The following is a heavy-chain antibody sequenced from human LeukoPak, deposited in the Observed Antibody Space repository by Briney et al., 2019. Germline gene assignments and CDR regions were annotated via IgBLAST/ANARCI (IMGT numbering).Heavy chain of an antibody. Sequence: GGSLRLSCAASGFTFDDYAMHWVRQAPGKGLEWVSGISWNSGSIGYADSVKGRFTISRDNAKNSLYLQMNSLRAEDTALYYCAKEHYGGNFRGNYYYYGMDVWGQGTTVTVSS. CDR1: GFTFDDYA. V-gene: IGHV3-9*01. J-gene: IGHJ6*02. CDR2: ISWNSGSI. CDR3: AKEHYGGNFRGNYYYYGMDV. D-gene: IGHD4-23*01.